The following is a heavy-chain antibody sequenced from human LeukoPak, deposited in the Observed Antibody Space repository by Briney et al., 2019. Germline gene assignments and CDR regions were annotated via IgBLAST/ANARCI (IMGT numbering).Heavy chain of an antibody. V-gene: IGHV3-74*01. J-gene: IGHJ5*02. D-gene: IGHD3-22*01. Sequence: QAGESLRLSCAASGFTFNRYWIHWVRQAPGKGLEWVSRINPDGSTTTYADSVKGRFTLSRDNAENTVYLQMNSLRAEDTAVYYCARVLSGSWDWFDPWGQGTLVTVSS. CDR2: INPDGSTT. CDR1: GFTFNRYW. CDR3: ARVLSGSWDWFDP.